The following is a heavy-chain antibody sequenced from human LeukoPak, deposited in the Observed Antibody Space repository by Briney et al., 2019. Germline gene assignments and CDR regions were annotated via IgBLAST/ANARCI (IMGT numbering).Heavy chain of an antibody. D-gene: IGHD2-2*01. CDR3: AALKYVAC. CDR1: GFTFSTYD. V-gene: IGHV3-23*01. Sequence: GGSLRLPCAASGFTFSTYDMSWVRQAPGKGLEWVSAISGSGTSTYYADSVKGRFTISRDNSKNTLYLQMNSLRAEDTAVYYCAALKYVACWGQGTLVTVSS. J-gene: IGHJ4*02. CDR2: ISGSGTST.